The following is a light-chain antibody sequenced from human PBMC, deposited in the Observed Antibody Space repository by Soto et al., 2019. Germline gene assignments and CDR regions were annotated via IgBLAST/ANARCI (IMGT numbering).Light chain of an antibody. CDR2: GDS. V-gene: IGLV1-40*01. CDR3: QSYDSTLDARYV. CDR1: GSNIGAGYD. J-gene: IGLJ1*01. Sequence: QSVLTQPRSVSGAPGQRVTICCTGSGSNIGAGYDVHWYQHRPGTAPKLLVFGDSHRPSGVPDRFSGCKSGTSASLAITGLQAEDEGDYYCQSYDSTLDARYVFGTGTKLTVL.